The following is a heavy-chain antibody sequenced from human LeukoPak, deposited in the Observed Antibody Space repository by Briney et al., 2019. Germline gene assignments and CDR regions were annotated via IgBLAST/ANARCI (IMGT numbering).Heavy chain of an antibody. CDR1: GYTFTCYD. CDR3: ARGRSPAGIQGNWFDP. CDR2: MNPNSGNT. Sequence: ASVKVSCKASGYTFTCYDINWVRQATGQGLEWMGWMNPNSGNTGYAQKFQGRVTMTRNTSISTAYMELSSLRSEDTAVYYCARGRSPAGIQGNWFDPWGQGTLVTVSS. J-gene: IGHJ5*02. V-gene: IGHV1-8*01. D-gene: IGHD2-2*02.